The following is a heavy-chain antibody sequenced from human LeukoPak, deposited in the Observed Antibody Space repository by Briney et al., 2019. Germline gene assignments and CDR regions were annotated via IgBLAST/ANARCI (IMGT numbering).Heavy chain of an antibody. J-gene: IGHJ3*02. Sequence: GRSLRLSCAASGFTFDDYAMHWVRPAPGKGLEGVSGISWNSGSIGYADSVKGRFTISRDNAKNSLDLQMNRLRAEDTALYHCAKGRSPDYHDAFDMWGQGTMVTVSS. V-gene: IGHV3-9*01. CDR3: AKGRSPDYHDAFDM. CDR2: ISWNSGSI. CDR1: GFTFDDYA. D-gene: IGHD4-11*01.